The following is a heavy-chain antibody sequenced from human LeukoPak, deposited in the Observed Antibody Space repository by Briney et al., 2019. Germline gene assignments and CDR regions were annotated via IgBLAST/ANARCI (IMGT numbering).Heavy chain of an antibody. Sequence: GGSLRLSCAASGFTFSNYAMSWVRQAPGKGLEWVPTSGGSTYHAESVKGRFTISRDNSKNMLYLQMNSLRVEDTAVYYCAKAAGHDYLLPFDYWGQGTLVTVSS. CDR2: SGGST. D-gene: IGHD3-16*01. J-gene: IGHJ4*02. CDR1: GFTFSNYA. V-gene: IGHV3-23*01. CDR3: AKAAGHDYLLPFDY.